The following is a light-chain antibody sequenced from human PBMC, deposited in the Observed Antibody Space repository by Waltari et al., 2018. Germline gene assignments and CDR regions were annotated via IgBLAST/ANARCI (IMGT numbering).Light chain of an antibody. CDR3: SSFTITYTFV. CDR1: SIYVGSYNL. CDR2: DVT. V-gene: IGLV2-14*03. J-gene: IGLJ1*01. Sequence: QSALTQPASVSGSLGQSLPISCTGTSIYVGSYNLVSWYQQYPGKAPQVIILDVTYRPSGVSNRFSGSKSGNTASLTISGLQAEDEATYYCSSFTITYTFVFGTGTKVTVL.